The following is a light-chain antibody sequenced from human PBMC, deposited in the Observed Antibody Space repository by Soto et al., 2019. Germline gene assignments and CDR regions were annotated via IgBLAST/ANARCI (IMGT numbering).Light chain of an antibody. J-gene: IGKJ1*01. V-gene: IGKV1-5*01. CDR2: DAS. CDR3: QQYNSYSMWT. Sequence: DIQLTQSPSTLSASVGDRVTLTCRASQSISSWLAWYQQKPGKAPKLLIYDASSLESGVPSRFSGSGSGAEFTLTISSLQPDDFATYYCQQYNSYSMWTFGQGTKVDI. CDR1: QSISSW.